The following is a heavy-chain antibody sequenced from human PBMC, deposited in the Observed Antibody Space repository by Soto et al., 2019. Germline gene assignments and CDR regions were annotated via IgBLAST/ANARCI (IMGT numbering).Heavy chain of an antibody. CDR2: LYDLDGT. D-gene: IGHD1-1*01. J-gene: IGHJ3*02. CDR1: GFTVSDKKY. CDR3: ATWHLQEHAYDI. V-gene: IGHV3-53*01. Sequence: GESLKISCAAFGFTVSDKKYVAWVRQAPGKGLEWVSALYDLDGTYYADSVKGRFTTSSDSSRTTVYLQMNSLRPDDTAVYSCATWHLQEHAYDIWGQGTMVTVSS.